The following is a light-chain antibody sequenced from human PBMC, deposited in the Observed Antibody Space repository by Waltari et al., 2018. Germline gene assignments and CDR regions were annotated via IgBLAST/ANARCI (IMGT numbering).Light chain of an antibody. Sequence: QSVLTQPPSVSGAPGQRVTISCPGSSSNIGAGSDVLWYQQLPGTAPKLLIYGNTHRPSGVPDRFSGPKSGTSASLAITGLQVDDEADYYCQSYDSSLSAVVFGGGTKLTVL. J-gene: IGLJ2*01. CDR2: GNT. CDR1: SSNIGAGSD. V-gene: IGLV1-40*01. CDR3: QSYDSSLSAVV.